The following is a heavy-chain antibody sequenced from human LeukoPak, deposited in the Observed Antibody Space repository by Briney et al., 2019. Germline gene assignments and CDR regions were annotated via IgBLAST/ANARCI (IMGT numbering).Heavy chain of an antibody. CDR3: AKDLGWELLVFDY. V-gene: IGHV3-23*01. Sequence: GGSLRLSCAASGFTFSSYGMSWVRQAPGKGLEWVSAISGSGGSTYYADSVKGRFTISRDNSKNTLYLQMNSLRAEDTAVYYCAKDLGWELLVFDYWGQGTLVTVSS. J-gene: IGHJ4*02. D-gene: IGHD1-26*01. CDR2: ISGSGGST. CDR1: GFTFSSYG.